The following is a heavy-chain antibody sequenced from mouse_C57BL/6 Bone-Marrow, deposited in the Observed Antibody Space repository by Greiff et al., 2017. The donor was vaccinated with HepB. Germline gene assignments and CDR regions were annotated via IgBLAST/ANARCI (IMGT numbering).Heavy chain of an antibody. D-gene: IGHD2-4*01. J-gene: IGHJ3*01. CDR2: IDPSDSYT. Sequence: QVQLQQPGAELVMPGASVKLSCKASGYTFTSYWMHWVKQRPGQGLEWIGEIDPSDSYTNYNQKFKGKSTLTVDKSSSTAYMQLSSLTSEDSAVYYCARGRLRRRVWFAYWGQGTLVTVSA. V-gene: IGHV1-69*01. CDR1: GYTFTSYW. CDR3: ARGRLRRRVWFAY.